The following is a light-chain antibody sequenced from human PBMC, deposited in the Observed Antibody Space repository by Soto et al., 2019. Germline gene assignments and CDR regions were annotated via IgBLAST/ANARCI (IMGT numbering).Light chain of an antibody. Sequence: IQLTQSASTLSASIGDRVTITCRASDVVNSWLAWNQQNTGKAPKLQRYKVSSVQSGVQSRFSGSGSGTEFTLTISSLQPDDFATYYCQQYNRYPGTFGQGTKLDI. CDR2: KVS. V-gene: IGKV1-5*03. CDR3: QQYNRYPGT. J-gene: IGKJ1*01. CDR1: DVVNSW.